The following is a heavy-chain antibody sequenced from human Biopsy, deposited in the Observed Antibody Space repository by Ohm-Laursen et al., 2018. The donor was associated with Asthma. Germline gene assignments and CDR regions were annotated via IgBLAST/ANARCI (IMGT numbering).Heavy chain of an antibody. CDR1: GYTFNSAG. J-gene: IGHJ6*02. Sequence: GSAKASREISGYTFNSAGITWGGRAPGQGLGWWGWIGVYNGNTKVAQKLQDRVSMITDTSTSTAYMESRSLRSDDTAVYFCARAVDYSHYYGIDVWGQGTTVTVS. D-gene: IGHD3-10*01. CDR2: IGVYNGNT. CDR3: ARAVDYSHYYGIDV. V-gene: IGHV1-18*01.